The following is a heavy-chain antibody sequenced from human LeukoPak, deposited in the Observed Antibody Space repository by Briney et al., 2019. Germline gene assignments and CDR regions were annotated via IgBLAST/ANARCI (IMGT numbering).Heavy chain of an antibody. CDR3: ARDAGDTAMVGSFFDY. D-gene: IGHD5-18*01. CDR1: GFTFSSYW. V-gene: IGHV3-7*01. Sequence: PGGSLRLSCAASGFTFSSYWMSWVRQPPGKGLAWAANIKQDGSEKYYVDSVKGRFTISRDNAKNSLYLQMNSLRAEDTAVYYCARDAGDTAMVGSFFDYWGQGTLVTVSS. CDR2: IKQDGSEK. J-gene: IGHJ4*02.